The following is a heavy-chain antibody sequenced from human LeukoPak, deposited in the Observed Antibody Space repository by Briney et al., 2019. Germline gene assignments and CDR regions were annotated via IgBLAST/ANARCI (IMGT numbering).Heavy chain of an antibody. CDR1: GGSLSSYY. Sequence: PSETLSLTCTVSGGSLSSYYWSWLRQPPGKGLEWIGYIYYSGSTNYNPSLKSRVTISVDTSKNQFSLKLSSVTAADTAVYYCARGRGIAAAGTGWFDPWGQGTLVTVSS. CDR3: ARGRGIAAAGTGWFDP. J-gene: IGHJ5*02. D-gene: IGHD6-13*01. V-gene: IGHV4-59*01. CDR2: IYYSGST.